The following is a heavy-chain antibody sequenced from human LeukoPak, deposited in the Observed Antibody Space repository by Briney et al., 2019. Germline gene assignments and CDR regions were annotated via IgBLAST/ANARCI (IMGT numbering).Heavy chain of an antibody. V-gene: IGHV3-23*01. CDR1: GLTFSNYA. CDR2: ISDSGGRT. Sequence: GGSLRLSCTLSGLTFSNYAMSWVRQAPGRGLEWVSVISDSGGRTNYADSVKGRFTISRDNSRNTLFLQLSSLRDDDTAIYYCAKRLGYDYGYYDYWGQGALVAVTS. D-gene: IGHD5-18*01. CDR3: AKRLGYDYGYYDY. J-gene: IGHJ4*02.